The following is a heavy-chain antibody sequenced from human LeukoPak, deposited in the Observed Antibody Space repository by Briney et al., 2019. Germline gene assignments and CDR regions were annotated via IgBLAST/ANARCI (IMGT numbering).Heavy chain of an antibody. CDR2: IYYSGST. CDR1: GGFISSSSYY. V-gene: IGHV4-39*07. CDR3: ARGSGYYFGDFDY. D-gene: IGHD3-22*01. Sequence: SETLSLTCTVSGGFISSSSYYWGGIRQPPGKGVEWLGSIYYSGSTYYNPSLKRRVTISDDKSHTQSSLRLSSVTAANTGVYYCARGSGYYFGDFDYWGEGTLVTASS. J-gene: IGHJ4*02.